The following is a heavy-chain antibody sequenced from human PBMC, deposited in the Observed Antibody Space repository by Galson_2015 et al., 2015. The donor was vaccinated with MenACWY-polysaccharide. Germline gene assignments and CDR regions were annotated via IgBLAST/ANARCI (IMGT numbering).Heavy chain of an antibody. Sequence: CAISGDSVSNNHVAWNWIRQSPSRGLEWLGRTYRGSNQYAASMGGRIAINSDTSTNQFSLQLSSVTPEDTGLYYCARGAYSSLDIWGQGTMVTVSS. CDR3: ARGAYSSLDI. CDR1: GDSVSNNHVA. J-gene: IGHJ3*02. V-gene: IGHV6-1*01. D-gene: IGHD2-15*01. CDR2: TYRGSN.